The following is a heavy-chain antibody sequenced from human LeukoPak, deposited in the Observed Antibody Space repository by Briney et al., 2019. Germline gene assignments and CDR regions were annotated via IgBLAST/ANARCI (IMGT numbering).Heavy chain of an antibody. J-gene: IGHJ3*02. CDR2: INPNSGGT. CDR1: GYTFTGYY. D-gene: IGHD6-19*01. CDR3: ARVVAVAGIGRDDAFDI. Sequence: ASVKVSCKASGYTFTGYYMHWVRQAPGQGLEWMGWINPNSGGTNSQKFQGRVTMTRDTSISTAYMELSGMRSDDTAVYYCARVVAVAGIGRDDAFDIWGQGTMVTVSS. V-gene: IGHV1-2*02.